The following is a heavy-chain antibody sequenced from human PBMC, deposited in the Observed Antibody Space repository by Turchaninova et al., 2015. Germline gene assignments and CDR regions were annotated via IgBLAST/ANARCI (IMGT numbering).Heavy chain of an antibody. Sequence: QVQLVESGGGVVQPGRSLRLPCAASGFTFSNYGMHWVRQAPGKGLEWVAVLSYDRSNKYYADSVKGRFTISRDNSKNTLYLQMNSLRAEDTAVYYCAKKLTRGYSYGLPDYWGQGTLVTVSS. CDR2: LSYDRSNK. CDR3: AKKLTRGYSYGLPDY. D-gene: IGHD5-18*01. J-gene: IGHJ4*02. CDR1: GFTFSNYG. V-gene: IGHV3-30*18.